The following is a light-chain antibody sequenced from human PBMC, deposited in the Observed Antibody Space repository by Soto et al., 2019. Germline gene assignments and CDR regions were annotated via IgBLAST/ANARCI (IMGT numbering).Light chain of an antibody. J-gene: IGLJ1*01. CDR2: ANN. CDR3: QSYDSRLSGYV. Sequence: QPVLTQPPSVSGAPGQRVTISCTGSRSNIGAGYDVHWYQQLPGTAPKLLIYANNIRPSGVPGRFSGSKSGTSASLAITGLQAEEEADDYCQSYDSRLSGYVFGTGTKLTVL. V-gene: IGLV1-40*01. CDR1: RSNIGAGYD.